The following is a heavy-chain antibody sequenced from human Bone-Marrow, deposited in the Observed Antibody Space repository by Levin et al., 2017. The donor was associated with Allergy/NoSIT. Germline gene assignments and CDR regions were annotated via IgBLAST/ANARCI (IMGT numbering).Heavy chain of an antibody. V-gene: IGHV1-18*01. CDR2: ISAYNGNT. J-gene: IGHJ4*02. D-gene: IGHD2-15*01. Sequence: ASVKVSCKASGYTFTSYGISWVRQAPGQGLEWMGWISAYNGNTNYAQKLQGRVTMTTDTSTSTAYMELRSLRSDDTAVYYCAREMGRYCSGGSCPGGFDYWGQGTLVTVSS. CDR3: AREMGRYCSGGSCPGGFDY. CDR1: GYTFTSYG.